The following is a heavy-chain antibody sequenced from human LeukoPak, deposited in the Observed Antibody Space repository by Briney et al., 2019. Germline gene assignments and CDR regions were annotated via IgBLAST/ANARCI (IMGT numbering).Heavy chain of an antibody. CDR3: ERGQSWSYRSPSDY. Sequence: ASVKASCKASGYTFTTYGASWGRQAPGQGLEWMGWISAYTGNTNYAQKPQGRVTMTTDASTSTAYMELRSVRPDDTGVYYCERGQSWSYRSPSDYWGQGTLVTVSS. D-gene: IGHD1-26*01. CDR1: GYTFTTYG. CDR2: ISAYTGNT. V-gene: IGHV1-18*01. J-gene: IGHJ4*02.